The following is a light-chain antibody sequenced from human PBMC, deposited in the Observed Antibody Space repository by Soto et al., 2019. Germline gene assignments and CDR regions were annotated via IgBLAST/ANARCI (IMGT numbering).Light chain of an antibody. CDR1: QSISRC. Sequence: DIQMTQSPSTLSASVGDRVTITCRASQSISRCLAWYPQKPGKAPKLLIYKASTLESGVPSRFSGRGSGTEFTLTISCLQPDDFATYYCQQYNSFPRTFGQGTKVEIK. CDR3: QQYNSFPRT. J-gene: IGKJ1*01. CDR2: KAS. V-gene: IGKV1-5*03.